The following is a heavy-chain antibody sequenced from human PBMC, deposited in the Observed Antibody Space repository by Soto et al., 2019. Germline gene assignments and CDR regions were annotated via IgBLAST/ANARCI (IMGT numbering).Heavy chain of an antibody. V-gene: IGHV2-5*02. CDR1: GFSLSTGGVG. CDR3: AHRMIIGYDALDAFDI. D-gene: IGHD5-12*01. CDR2: IYWDDDK. Sequence: GSGPTLVNPTQTLTLTCTFSGFSLSTGGVGVGWIRQPPGKALEWLAVIYWDDDKRYSPSLRSRLTITKDTSKNQVVLTMTNMDPVDTATYYCAHRMIIGYDALDAFDIWGQGTMVTVSS. J-gene: IGHJ3*02.